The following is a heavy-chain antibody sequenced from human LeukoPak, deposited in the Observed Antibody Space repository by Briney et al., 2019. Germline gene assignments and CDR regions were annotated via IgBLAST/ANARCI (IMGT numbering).Heavy chain of an antibody. CDR2: MYYSGIT. V-gene: IGHV4-59*08. CDR3: ARLSVAAEYYFDY. Sequence: SETLSLTCSVSGGSIDNHYWSWIRQPPGKGLEWIGYMYYSGITNYNPSLQGRVTISIDTSKNHFSLKLRSVTASDTAVYYCARLSVAAEYYFDYWGQGTLVTVSS. D-gene: IGHD6-6*01. J-gene: IGHJ4*02. CDR1: GGSIDNHY.